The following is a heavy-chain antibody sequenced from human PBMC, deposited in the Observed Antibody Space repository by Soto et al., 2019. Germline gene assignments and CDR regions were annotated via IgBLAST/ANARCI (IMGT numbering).Heavy chain of an antibody. CDR3: ARVLDPGAWYLGP. Sequence: EVQLLESGGGLVQPGGSLRLSCAASGYSFNNYAMAWVRQAPEKGLEWVSGVGTTGDTTYYADSVKGRFTISKDNSKNTLYLQMNSLRADDTAVYYCARVLDPGAWYLGPWGQGTLVTVSS. CDR1: GYSFNNYA. V-gene: IGHV3-23*01. D-gene: IGHD6-19*01. CDR2: VGTTGDTT. J-gene: IGHJ5*02.